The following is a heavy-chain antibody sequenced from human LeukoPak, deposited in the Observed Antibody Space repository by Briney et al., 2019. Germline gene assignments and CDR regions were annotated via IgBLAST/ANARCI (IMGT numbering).Heavy chain of an antibody. Sequence: PGGSLRLSCAASGFTFSSYGMHWVRQAPGKGLEWVAFISYDGSNKYYADSVKGRFTISRDNSKNTLYLQMNSLRAEDTAVYYCAKDYYDYVWGSYPFDYWGQGTLVTVSS. CDR2: ISYDGSNK. J-gene: IGHJ4*02. D-gene: IGHD3-16*02. CDR3: AKDYYDYVWGSYPFDY. V-gene: IGHV3-30*18. CDR1: GFTFSSYG.